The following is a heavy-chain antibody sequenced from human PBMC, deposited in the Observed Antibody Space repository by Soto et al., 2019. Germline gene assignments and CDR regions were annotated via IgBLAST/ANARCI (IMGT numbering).Heavy chain of an antibody. CDR1: GYTFTRNW. CDR2: IFPIDSDT. Sequence: GESLKISCKGSGYTFTRNWIGWVRQMPGKGLEWMGIIFPIDSDTRYSPSSQGQVTISADNSISTAYLQWSSLKASDTAIYYCATPGGRDFNAFDVWGQGTMVTV. J-gene: IGHJ3*01. D-gene: IGHD2-21*02. V-gene: IGHV5-51*01. CDR3: ATPGGRDFNAFDV.